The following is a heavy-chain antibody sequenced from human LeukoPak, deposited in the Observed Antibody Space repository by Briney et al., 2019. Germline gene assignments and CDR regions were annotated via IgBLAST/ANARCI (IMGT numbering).Heavy chain of an antibody. CDR3: AKDYYDSSGYYY. Sequence: GGSLRLSCAASGFTFSSYGMHWVRQAPGKGLERVAVITYDGSNKYYADSVKGRFTISRDNSKNTLYLQMNSLKAEDTAVYYCAKDYYDSSGYYYWGQGTLVTVSS. CDR1: GFTFSSYG. J-gene: IGHJ4*02. D-gene: IGHD3-22*01. V-gene: IGHV3-30*18. CDR2: ITYDGSNK.